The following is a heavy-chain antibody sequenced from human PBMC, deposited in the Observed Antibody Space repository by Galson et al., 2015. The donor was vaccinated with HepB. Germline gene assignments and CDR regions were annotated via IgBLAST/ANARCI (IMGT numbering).Heavy chain of an antibody. CDR2: IIPIFGTA. Sequence: SVKVSCKASGGTFSSYAISWVRQAPGQGLEWMGGIIPIFGTANYAQKFQGRVTITADESTSTAYMELSSLRSEDTAVYYCAVIPTMTIFGYFQHWGQGTLVTVSS. D-gene: IGHD3-3*01. CDR1: GGTFSSYA. J-gene: IGHJ1*01. V-gene: IGHV1-69*13. CDR3: AVIPTMTIFGYFQH.